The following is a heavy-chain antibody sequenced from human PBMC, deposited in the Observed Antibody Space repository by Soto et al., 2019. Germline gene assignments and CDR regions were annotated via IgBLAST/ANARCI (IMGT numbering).Heavy chain of an antibody. CDR1: GYTFTNYG. J-gene: IGHJ4*02. V-gene: IGHV1-18*01. CDR3: TRDRLTLTTCLIFAF. D-gene: IGHD3-9*01. CDR2: ISPYSGKT. Sequence: QVQLGQSGAEVKKPGASVKVSCKASGYTFTNYGIAWVRQAPGQGLEWMGWISPYSGKTDYRQKLQGRVTMTAHTSTPTAYMELWSLRSDDTAGYYCTRDRLTLTTCLIFAFWGQGTVVTVSS.